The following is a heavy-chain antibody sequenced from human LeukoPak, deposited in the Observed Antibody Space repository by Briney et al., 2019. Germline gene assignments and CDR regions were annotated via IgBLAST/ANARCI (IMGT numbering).Heavy chain of an antibody. CDR1: GGSISSGDYY. CDR3: ARAQGLRPQETGYSYGPLFDY. CDR2: IYYSGST. V-gene: IGHV4-61*08. J-gene: IGHJ4*02. D-gene: IGHD5-18*01. Sequence: SETLSLTCTVSGGSISSGDYYWSWIRQPPGKGLEWIGYIYYSGSTNYNPSLKSRVTISVDTSKNQFSLKLSSVTAADTAVYYCARAQGLRPQETGYSYGPLFDYWGQGTLVTVSS.